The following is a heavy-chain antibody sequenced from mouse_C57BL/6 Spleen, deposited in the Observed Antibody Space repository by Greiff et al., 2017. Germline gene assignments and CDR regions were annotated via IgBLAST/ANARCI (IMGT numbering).Heavy chain of an antibody. CDR2: IYPGDGDT. V-gene: IGHV1-82*01. J-gene: IGHJ3*01. CDR1: GYAFSSSW. D-gene: IGHD2-3*01. CDR3: ARSGYYIFAY. Sequence: QVQLQQSGPELVKPGASVKISCKASGYAFSSSWMNWVKQRPGKGLEWIGRIYPGDGDTNYNGKFKGKATLTADKSSSTAYMQLSSLTSEDSAVYFCARSGYYIFAYWGQGTLVTVSA.